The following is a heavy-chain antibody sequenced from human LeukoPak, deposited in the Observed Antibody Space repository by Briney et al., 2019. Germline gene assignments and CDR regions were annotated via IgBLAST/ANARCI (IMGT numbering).Heavy chain of an antibody. Sequence: GGSLRLSCAASGFIFSSYAMSWVRQAPGKGLEWVSSISGSGDSTYYADSVKGRFTISRDNSKNTLYLQMNSLRPEDTAVYYCAKAPDGGSWQAYYFDYWGQGTLVTVSS. CDR1: GFIFSSYA. V-gene: IGHV3-23*01. J-gene: IGHJ4*02. CDR3: AKAPDGGSWQAYYFDY. D-gene: IGHD1-26*01. CDR2: ISGSGDST.